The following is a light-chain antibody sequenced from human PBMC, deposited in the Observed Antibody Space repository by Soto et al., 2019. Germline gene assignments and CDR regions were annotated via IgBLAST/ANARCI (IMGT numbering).Light chain of an antibody. CDR1: PAIASF. J-gene: IGKJ1*01. CDR3: QQLNGSPWT. CDR2: GAS. V-gene: IGKV1-9*01. Sequence: DIQMTQSPSSLSASVVDRVTITCRASPAIASFLAWYQQKPGTAPKLLIYGASTLQSGVPSRFSGSRSGTDYTLTIASLQPEDFATYYCQQLNGSPWTFGQGTKVDIK.